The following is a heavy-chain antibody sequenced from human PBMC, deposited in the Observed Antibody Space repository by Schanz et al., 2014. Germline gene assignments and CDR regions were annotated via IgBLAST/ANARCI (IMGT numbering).Heavy chain of an antibody. CDR2: ISYDGRHK. J-gene: IGHJ6*02. Sequence: VQLVESGGGLVQPGGSLRLSCAASGFTFSGYGMHWVRQAPGKGLEWVAIISYDGRHKNYADSVKGRFTIYRSNSKTTLYLQMNSLKTEDYAVYYCARSPRMDVWGQGTMVTVSS. CDR3: ARSPRMDV. V-gene: IGHV3-30*03. CDR1: GFTFSGYG.